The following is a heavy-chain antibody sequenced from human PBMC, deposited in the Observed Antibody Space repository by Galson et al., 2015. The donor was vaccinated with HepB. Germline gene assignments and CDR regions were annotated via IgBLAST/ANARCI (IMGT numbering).Heavy chain of an antibody. J-gene: IGHJ6*02. Sequence: SVKVSCKASGGTFSSYTISWVRQAPGQGLEWMGRIIPILGIANYAQKFQGRVTITADKSTSTAYMELSSLRSEDTAVYYCATPLKAAAAYYYYGMDVWGQGTTVTVSS. CDR2: IIPILGIA. CDR3: ATPLKAAAAYYYYGMDV. CDR1: GGTFSSYT. D-gene: IGHD2-2*01. V-gene: IGHV1-69*02.